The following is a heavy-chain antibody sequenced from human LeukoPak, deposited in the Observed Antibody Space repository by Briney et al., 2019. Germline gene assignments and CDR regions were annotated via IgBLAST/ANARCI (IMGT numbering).Heavy chain of an antibody. J-gene: IGHJ4*02. D-gene: IGHD2-2*01. CDR3: ARQDIVVVPAALDY. Sequence: PSETLSLTCAVSGYSISSGYYWGWIRPPPGKGLEWIGSIYHSGSTYYNPSLKSRVTISVDTSKNQFSLKLSSVTAADTAVYYCARQDIVVVPAALDYWGQGTLVTVSS. CDR1: GYSISSGYY. CDR2: IYHSGST. V-gene: IGHV4-38-2*01.